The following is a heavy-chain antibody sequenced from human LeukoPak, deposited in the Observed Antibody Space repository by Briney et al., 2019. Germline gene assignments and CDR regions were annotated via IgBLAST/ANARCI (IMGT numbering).Heavy chain of an antibody. CDR3: ATTVDTAMVTTFDY. CDR2: INHSGST. V-gene: IGHV4-34*01. CDR1: GGSFSGYY. J-gene: IGHJ4*02. D-gene: IGHD5-18*01. Sequence: PSETLSLTCAVYGGSFSGYYWSWIRLPPGKGLEWIGEINHSGSTNYNPSLKSRVTISVDTSKNQFSLKLSSVTAADTAVYYCATTVDTAMVTTFDYWGQGTLVTVSS.